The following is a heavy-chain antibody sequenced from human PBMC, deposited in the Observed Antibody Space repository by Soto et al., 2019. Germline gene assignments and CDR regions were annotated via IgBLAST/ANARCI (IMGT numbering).Heavy chain of an antibody. D-gene: IGHD6-6*01. CDR1: GGSISSYY. Sequence: SETLSLTCTVSGGSISSYYWSWIRQPPGKGLEWIGYIYYSGSTNYNPSLRSRVTLSVEQSKNQFSLKLSSVTAADTAVYYGARVHRGGYSSSKDYYYYGMDVWGQGTTVTVSS. CDR2: IYYSGST. V-gene: IGHV4-59*01. CDR3: ARVHRGGYSSSKDYYYYGMDV. J-gene: IGHJ6*02.